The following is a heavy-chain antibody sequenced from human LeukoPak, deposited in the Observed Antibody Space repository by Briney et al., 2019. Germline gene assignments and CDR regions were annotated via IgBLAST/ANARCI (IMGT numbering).Heavy chain of an antibody. CDR3: ARQSGWGVQNYFDY. D-gene: IGHD3-10*01. J-gene: IGHJ4*02. CDR1: GGSFSGYY. CDR2: INHSGST. Sequence: SETLSLTCAVYGGSFSGYYWRWIRQTPGKGLEWIGEINHSGSTNYNPSLKSRVTISVDTSKNQFSLKLCSVTAADTAVYYCARQSGWGVQNYFDYWGQGTLVTASS. V-gene: IGHV4-34*01.